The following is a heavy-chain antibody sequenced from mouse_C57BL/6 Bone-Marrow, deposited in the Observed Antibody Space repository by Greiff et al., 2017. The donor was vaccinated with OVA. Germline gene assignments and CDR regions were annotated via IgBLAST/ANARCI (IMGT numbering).Heavy chain of an antibody. CDR3: ARSYDGDYFDY. D-gene: IGHD2-12*01. Sequence: VQLQQSGPELVKPGASVKISCKASGYTFTDYYMNWVKQSHGKSLEWIGDINPNNGGTSYNQKFKGKATLTVAKSSSTAYMELRSLTSEDSAVYYCARSYDGDYFDYWGQGTTLTVSS. V-gene: IGHV1-26*01. CDR1: GYTFTDYY. J-gene: IGHJ2*01. CDR2: INPNNGGT.